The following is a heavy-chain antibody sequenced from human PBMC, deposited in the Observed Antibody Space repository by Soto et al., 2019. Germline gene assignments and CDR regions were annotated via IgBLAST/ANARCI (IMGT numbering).Heavy chain of an antibody. V-gene: IGHV1-69*13. CDR1: GGTFSSYA. CDR3: ARDPMVRGVINYYYYGMDV. Sequence: SVKVSCKASGGTFSSYAISWVRQAPGQGLEWMGGIIPIFGTANYAQKFQGRVTITADESTSTAYMELSSLRSEDTAVYYCARDPMVRGVINYYYYGMDVWGQGTTVTVSS. J-gene: IGHJ6*02. CDR2: IIPIFGTA. D-gene: IGHD3-10*01.